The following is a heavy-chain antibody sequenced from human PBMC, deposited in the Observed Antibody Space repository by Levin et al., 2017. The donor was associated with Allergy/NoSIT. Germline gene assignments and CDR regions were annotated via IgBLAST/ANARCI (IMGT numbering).Heavy chain of an antibody. D-gene: IGHD6-13*01. J-gene: IGHJ4*02. V-gene: IGHV4-59*01. Sequence: PSETLSLTCTVSGDSISRFYWSWIRQPPGRGLEWIGNGFYSGTTNYNPSLKSRVTILVDTSKNQFSLKLSSVTAADTAVYYCARATRSSLIYYFDYWGPGTLVTVPS. CDR2: GFYSGTT. CDR1: GDSISRFY. CDR3: ARATRSSLIYYFDY.